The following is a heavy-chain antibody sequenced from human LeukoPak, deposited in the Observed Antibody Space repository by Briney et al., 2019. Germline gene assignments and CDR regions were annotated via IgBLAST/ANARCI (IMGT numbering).Heavy chain of an antibody. Sequence: ASVKVSCKDSGGTFSSYAISWVRQATGQGLEWMGGIIPIFGTANYAQKFQGRVTITADESTSTAYMELSSLRSEDTAVYYCARADYGSMAPDYWGQGTLVTVSS. D-gene: IGHD4-17*01. CDR3: ARADYGSMAPDY. V-gene: IGHV1-69*13. J-gene: IGHJ4*02. CDR2: IIPIFGTA. CDR1: GGTFSSYA.